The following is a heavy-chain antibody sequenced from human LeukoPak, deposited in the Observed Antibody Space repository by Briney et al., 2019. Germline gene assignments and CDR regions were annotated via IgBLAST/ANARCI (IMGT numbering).Heavy chain of an antibody. D-gene: IGHD3-3*01. V-gene: IGHV1-69*13. J-gene: IGHJ6*02. Sequence: ASVKVSCKASGGTFSSYAISWVRQPPGQGLEWMGGIIPIFGTANYAQKFQGRVTITADESTSTAYTELSSLRSEDTAVYYCARDRSGHYYYYYGMDVWGQGTTVTVSS. CDR2: IIPIFGTA. CDR3: ARDRSGHYYYYYGMDV. CDR1: GGTFSSYA.